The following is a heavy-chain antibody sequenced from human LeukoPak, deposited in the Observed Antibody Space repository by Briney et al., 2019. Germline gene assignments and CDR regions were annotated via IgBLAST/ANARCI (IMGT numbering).Heavy chain of an antibody. CDR1: GGSISSYY. V-gene: IGHV4-59*01. CDR2: IYYSGST. Sequence: SQTLSLTCTVSGGSISSYYWSWIRQPPGKGLEWIGYIYYSGSTNYNPSLKSRVTISVDTSKNQFSLKPSSVTAADAAAYYCASFKVLTGYGMDVWGQGTTVTVSS. D-gene: IGHD3-9*01. J-gene: IGHJ6*02. CDR3: ASFKVLTGYGMDV.